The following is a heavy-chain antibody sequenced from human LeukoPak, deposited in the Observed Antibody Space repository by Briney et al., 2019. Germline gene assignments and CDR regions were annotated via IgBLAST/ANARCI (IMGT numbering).Heavy chain of an antibody. CDR1: GFTFSNYW. CDR2: INSDGSDT. D-gene: IGHD3-16*01. CDR3: ARGGGSIIAVDF. Sequence: GGSLRLSCEASGFTFSNYWMHWVRQAPGKGLVWVSRINSDGSDTSYADSVKGRFTISRDNGKNTLYLQMNNLRGEDTVVYYCARGGGSIIAVDFWGQGTLVTVSS. J-gene: IGHJ4*02. V-gene: IGHV3-74*01.